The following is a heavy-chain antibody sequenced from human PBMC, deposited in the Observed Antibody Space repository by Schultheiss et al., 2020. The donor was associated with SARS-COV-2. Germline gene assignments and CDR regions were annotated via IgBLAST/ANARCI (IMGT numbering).Heavy chain of an antibody. CDR1: GGSFSGYY. V-gene: IGHV4-34*01. CDR2: INHSGST. D-gene: IGHD5-24*01. Sequence: SQTLSLTCAVYGGSFSGYYWSWIRQSPRKGLEWIGEINHSGSTNYNPSLKSRVTISVDTSKNQFSLKLSSVTAADTAVYYCARGGERWLQFEGNFDYWGQGTLVTVSS. CDR3: ARGGERWLQFEGNFDY. J-gene: IGHJ4*02.